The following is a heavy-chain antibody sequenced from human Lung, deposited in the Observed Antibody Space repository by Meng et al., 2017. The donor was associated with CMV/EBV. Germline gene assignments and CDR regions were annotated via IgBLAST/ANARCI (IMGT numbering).Heavy chain of an antibody. CDR2: ISNSGAYI. CDR3: TRDVSPRSSAYFAIYYFYALDV. J-gene: IGHJ6*02. CDR1: GFTFSSYS. V-gene: IGHV3-21*01. D-gene: IGHD2-21*01. Sequence: GGSLRLXCAASGFTFSSYSMNWVRQAPGKGLEWVSSISNSGAYIYYADSVKGRFSISRDNAQNSLYLHMNSLRAEDTAVYYCTRDVSPRSSAYFAIYYFYALDVXDQGXAVTVSS.